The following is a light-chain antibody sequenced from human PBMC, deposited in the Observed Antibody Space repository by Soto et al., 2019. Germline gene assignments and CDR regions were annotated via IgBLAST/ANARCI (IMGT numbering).Light chain of an antibody. CDR1: SSNIGSNT. V-gene: IGLV1-44*01. Sequence: QSVLTQPRSASGTPGQRVTISCSGSSSNIGSNTVNWYQQLPGTAPKLLIYSNNQRPSGVPDRFSGSKSGTSASLAISGLHSEDEADYYCAAWDDSLNGWVFGGGTKLTVL. CDR2: SNN. J-gene: IGLJ3*02. CDR3: AAWDDSLNGWV.